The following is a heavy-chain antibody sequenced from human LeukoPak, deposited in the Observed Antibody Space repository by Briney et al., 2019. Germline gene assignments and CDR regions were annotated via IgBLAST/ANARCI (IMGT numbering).Heavy chain of an antibody. CDR2: IYTSGST. V-gene: IGHV4-4*07. D-gene: IGHD3-10*01. Sequence: SETLSLTCTVSGGSISSYYWSWIRQPAGKGLEWIGRIYTSGSTNYNPSLKSRVTMSVDTSKNQFSLKLSSVTAADTAVYYCARDCYYYGSGSWPFCAFDIWGQGTMVTVSS. J-gene: IGHJ3*02. CDR1: GGSISSYY. CDR3: ARDCYYYGSGSWPFCAFDI.